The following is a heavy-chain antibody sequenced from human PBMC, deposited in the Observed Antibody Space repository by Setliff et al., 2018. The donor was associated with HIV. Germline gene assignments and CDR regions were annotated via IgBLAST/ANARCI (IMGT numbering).Heavy chain of an antibody. V-gene: IGHV5-51*01. CDR2: IYPGDSDT. J-gene: IGHJ4*02. CDR3: ARPGGTGPPAVFDY. CDR1: GYSFTTYW. Sequence: GESLKXXXKGSGYSFTTYWIGWVRQMPGKGLEWMGIIYPGDSDTRYSPSFQGQVXXSADKSISTAYLQWSSLKASDTAMYYCARPGGTGPPAVFDYWGQGTLVTVSS.